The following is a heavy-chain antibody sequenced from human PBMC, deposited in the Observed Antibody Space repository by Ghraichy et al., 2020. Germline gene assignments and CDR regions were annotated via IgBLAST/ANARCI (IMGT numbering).Heavy chain of an antibody. J-gene: IGHJ4*02. Sequence: ASVKVSCKASTYTFTSYHMHWVRQAPGQGLEWMGIIIPSGGGTTYAQKFQGRVTMTRDTSTSTVYMELSSLRSEDTAVYYCARGSYSGLCDYWGQGTLVTVSS. D-gene: IGHD1-26*01. CDR1: TYTFTSYH. CDR2: IIPSGGGT. V-gene: IGHV1-46*01. CDR3: ARGSYSGLCDY.